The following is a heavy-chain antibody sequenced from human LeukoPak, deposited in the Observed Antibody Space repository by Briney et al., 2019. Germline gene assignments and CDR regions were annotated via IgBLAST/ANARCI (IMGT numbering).Heavy chain of an antibody. Sequence: RPSETLSLTCTVSGGSISSSSYYWGWIRQPPGKGLEWIGSIYYSGSTYYNPSLKSRVTISVDTSKNQFSLKLSSVTAADTAVYYCALSPGYCSGGSCPSYFDYWGQGTLVTVSS. CDR2: IYYSGST. CDR3: ALSPGYCSGGSCPSYFDY. CDR1: GGSISSSSYY. V-gene: IGHV4-39*01. D-gene: IGHD2-15*01. J-gene: IGHJ4*02.